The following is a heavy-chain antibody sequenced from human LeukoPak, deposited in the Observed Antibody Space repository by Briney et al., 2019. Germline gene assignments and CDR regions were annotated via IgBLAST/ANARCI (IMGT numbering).Heavy chain of an antibody. D-gene: IGHD2-2*01. J-gene: IGHJ6*02. CDR2: IYSGGST. Sequence: GGSLRLSCAASGLTFSSHWMHWVRQAPGKGLEWVSVIYSGGSTYYADSVKGRFTISRDNSKNTLYLQMNSLRAEDTAVYYCARDEMACSSTSCQYYYYYGMDVWGQGTTVTVSS. V-gene: IGHV3-53*01. CDR1: GLTFSSHW. CDR3: ARDEMACSSTSCQYYYYYGMDV.